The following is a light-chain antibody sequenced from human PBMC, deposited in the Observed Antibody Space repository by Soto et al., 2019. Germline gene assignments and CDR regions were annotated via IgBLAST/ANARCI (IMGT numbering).Light chain of an antibody. J-gene: IGKJ1*01. CDR3: QQYNSYPWT. CDR1: QSISSW. CDR2: KAS. Sequence: IQLTQSPSTLSSSFGDRVTLTCRASQSISSWLAWYKQKPGKAPKLLIYKASSLESGVPSRFSGSGSGTEFTLTISSLKPDDFETYYCQQYNSYPWTFGQGTKVDIK. V-gene: IGKV1-5*03.